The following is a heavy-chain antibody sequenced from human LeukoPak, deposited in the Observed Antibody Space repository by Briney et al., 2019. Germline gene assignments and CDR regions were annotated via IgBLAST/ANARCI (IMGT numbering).Heavy chain of an antibody. CDR2: MNPNSGNT. D-gene: IGHD1-1*01. CDR3: ARGPGLTTHRIDAFDI. CDR1: GYTFTSYD. V-gene: IGHV1-8*01. J-gene: IGHJ3*02. Sequence: GASVKVSCKASGYTFTSYDINWVRRATGQGLEWMGWMNPNSGNTGYAQKFQGRVTMTRNTSISTAYMELSSLRSEDTAVYYCARGPGLTTHRIDAFDIWGQGTMVTVSS.